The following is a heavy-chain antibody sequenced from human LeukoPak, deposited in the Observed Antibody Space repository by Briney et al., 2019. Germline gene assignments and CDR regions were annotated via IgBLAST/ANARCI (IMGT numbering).Heavy chain of an antibody. CDR2: INPSGGST. V-gene: IGHV1-46*01. D-gene: IGHD2-15*01. CDR3: ASGYCSGGSCYSGVYI. CDR1: GYTFTSYY. Sequence: GASVKVSCKASGYTFTSYYMHWVRQAPGQGLEWMGIINPSGGSTSYAQKFQGRVTMTTDMSASTVYMELSSLRSEDTAVYYCASGYCSGGSCYSGVYIWGQGTMVTVSS. J-gene: IGHJ3*02.